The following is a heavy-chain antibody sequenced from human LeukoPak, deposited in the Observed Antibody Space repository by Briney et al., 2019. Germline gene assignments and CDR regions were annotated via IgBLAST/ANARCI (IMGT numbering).Heavy chain of an antibody. D-gene: IGHD3-3*01. Sequence: GGSLRLSCAASGFTFSSYSMNWVRQAPGKGLEWVSSISSSGSYIYYADSVKGRFTISRDNAKNSLYLQMNSLRAEDTAVYYCARKYDPFDYWGQGTLVTVSS. CDR2: ISSSGSYI. V-gene: IGHV3-21*01. CDR1: GFTFSSYS. J-gene: IGHJ4*02. CDR3: ARKYDPFDY.